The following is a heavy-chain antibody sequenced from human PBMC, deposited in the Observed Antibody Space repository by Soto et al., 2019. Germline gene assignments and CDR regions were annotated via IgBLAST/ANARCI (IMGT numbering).Heavy chain of an antibody. CDR1: GYTFTGYD. CDR3: AKSPGGTYCSIPSCYDHLDP. D-gene: IGHD2-2*01. V-gene: IGHV1-8*01. CDR2: MNPNSGNT. J-gene: IGHJ5*02. Sequence: QMQLVQSGAEVKKPGASVKVSCKASGYTFTGYDINWVRQATGQGLEWMGWMNPNSGNTGYAQMFQGRGTKTRDTSMDTVYMELSSLRSEDTAVYYCAKSPGGTYCSIPSCYDHLDPWGQGTLVTVSS.